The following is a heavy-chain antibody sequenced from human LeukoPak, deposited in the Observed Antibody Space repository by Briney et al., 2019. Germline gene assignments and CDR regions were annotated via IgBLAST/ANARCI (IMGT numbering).Heavy chain of an antibody. V-gene: IGHV3-33*01. CDR2: IWYDGSNK. D-gene: IGHD5-12*01. CDR1: GFTFSSYG. J-gene: IGHJ3*02. CDR3: AYSGYDLRHDAFDI. Sequence: PGGSLRLSCAASGFTFSSYGMHWVRQAPGKGLEWVAVIWYDGSNKYYADSVKGRFTISRDNSKNTLYLQMNSLRAEDTAAYYCAYSGYDLRHDAFDIWGQGKMVTVSS.